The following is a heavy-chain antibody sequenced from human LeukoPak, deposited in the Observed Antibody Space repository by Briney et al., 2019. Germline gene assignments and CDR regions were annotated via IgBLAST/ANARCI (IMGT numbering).Heavy chain of an antibody. D-gene: IGHD6-13*01. Sequence: GESLKISCKGSGYSFTSYWIGWVRQMPGKGLECMGIIYPGDSDTRYSPSFQGQVTISADKSISTAYLQWSSLKASDTAMYYCATGIAAAGTKGNFDYWGQGTLVTVSS. J-gene: IGHJ4*02. V-gene: IGHV5-51*01. CDR2: IYPGDSDT. CDR3: ATGIAAAGTKGNFDY. CDR1: GYSFTSYW.